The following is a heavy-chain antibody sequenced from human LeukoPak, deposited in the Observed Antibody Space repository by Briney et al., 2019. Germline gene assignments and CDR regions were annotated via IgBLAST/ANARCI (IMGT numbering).Heavy chain of an antibody. V-gene: IGHV3-23*01. CDR1: GFTFSSYG. CDR2: ISGSGGST. D-gene: IGHD4/OR15-4a*01. J-gene: IGHJ4*02. CDR3: ARRAGAYSHPYDY. Sequence: GGTLRLSCAASGFTFSSYGMSWVRQAPGKGLEWVSSISGSGGSTYYADSVKGRFTISRDNSKNTLYLQMDSLRAEDTAVYYCARRAGAYSHPYDYWGQGTLVTVSS.